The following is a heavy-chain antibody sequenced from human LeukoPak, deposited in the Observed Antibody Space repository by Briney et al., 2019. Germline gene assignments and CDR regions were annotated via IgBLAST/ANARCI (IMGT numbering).Heavy chain of an antibody. J-gene: IGHJ5*02. Sequence: ASVKVSCKAYGYTFTGYYMHWVRQAPGQGLEWMGRINPNSGGTNYAQKFQGRVTMTRDTSISTAYMELSRLRSDDTAVYYCARGWVYYDSSGLPIMSWGQGTLVTVSS. CDR3: ARGWVYYDSSGLPIMS. CDR2: INPNSGGT. V-gene: IGHV1-2*06. CDR1: GYTFTGYY. D-gene: IGHD3-22*01.